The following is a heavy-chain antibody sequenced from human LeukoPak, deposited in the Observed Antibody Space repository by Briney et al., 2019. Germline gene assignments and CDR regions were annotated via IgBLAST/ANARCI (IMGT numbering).Heavy chain of an antibody. Sequence: ASVKVSCKASGYTFTGYYMHWVRQAPGQGLEWMGWINPDSGGTIYAQNFQGRVTMTRDTSISTAYMELSSLRSDDTAVYYCAREGATVVTPRPFDYWGQGTLVTVSS. D-gene: IGHD4-23*01. V-gene: IGHV1-2*02. CDR1: GYTFTGYY. CDR3: AREGATVVTPRPFDY. CDR2: INPDSGGT. J-gene: IGHJ4*02.